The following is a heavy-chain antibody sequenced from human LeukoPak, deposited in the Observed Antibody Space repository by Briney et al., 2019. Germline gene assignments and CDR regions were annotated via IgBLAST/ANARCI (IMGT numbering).Heavy chain of an antibody. D-gene: IGHD3-3*01. CDR1: GYTFTSYG. CDR3: ARGTHARITIFGVGIPTHFDY. CDR2: ISAYNGNT. Sequence: ASVKVSCKASGYTFTSYGISWVRQAPGQGLEWMGWISAYNGNTNYAQKLQGRVTMTTDTSTSTAYMELRSLRSDDTAVYYCARGTHARITIFGVGIPTHFDYWGQGTLVTVSS. J-gene: IGHJ4*02. V-gene: IGHV1-18*01.